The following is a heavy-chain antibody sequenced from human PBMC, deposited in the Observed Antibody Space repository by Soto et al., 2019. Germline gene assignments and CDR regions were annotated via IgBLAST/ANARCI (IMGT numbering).Heavy chain of an antibody. CDR1: GGTFSSYA. CDR2: IIPIFGTA. CDR3: ARSWSTVSSNYGMDV. V-gene: IGHV1-69*12. J-gene: IGHJ6*02. Sequence: QVQLVQSGAEVKKPGSSVKVSCKASGGTFSSYAISWVRQAPGQGLEWMGGIIPIFGTANYAQKFQGRVTLTADESTSTACMEVSSLRSEDTAVYYCARSWSTVSSNYGMDVWGQGTTVTVSS. D-gene: IGHD1-26*01.